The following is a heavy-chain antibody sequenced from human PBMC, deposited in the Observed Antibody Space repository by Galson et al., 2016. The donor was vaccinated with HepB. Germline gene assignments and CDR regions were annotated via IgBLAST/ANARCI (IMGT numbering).Heavy chain of an antibody. CDR2: VRSKPNSYAT. CDR3: TRLEGYTHIYYCTQ. D-gene: IGHD3-16*02. V-gene: IGHV3-73*01. Sequence: SLRLSCAASGFAVSGSAIHWVRQASGKGMEWVGRVRSKPNSYATAYAASAEGRFTISRDDAKNTAYLQMNSLKTDDTAVYYCTRLEGYTHIYYCTQWGQGTLVTVSS. CDR1: GFAVSGSA. J-gene: IGHJ4*02.